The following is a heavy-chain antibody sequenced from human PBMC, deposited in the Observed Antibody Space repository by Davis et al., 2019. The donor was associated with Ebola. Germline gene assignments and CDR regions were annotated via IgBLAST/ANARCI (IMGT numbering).Heavy chain of an antibody. J-gene: IGHJ4*02. CDR1: GFTFSDYD. Sequence: GESLKISCVASGFTFSDYDMTCVRQAPGKGLEWVSGINGRGDDTHYAASVRGRFTTSRDNSNNTLYLRMNSLRAEDTALYYCAKHPYIGSYFFDYWGQGNLVTVSS. CDR2: INGRGDDT. D-gene: IGHD1-26*01. V-gene: IGHV3-23*01. CDR3: AKHPYIGSYFFDY.